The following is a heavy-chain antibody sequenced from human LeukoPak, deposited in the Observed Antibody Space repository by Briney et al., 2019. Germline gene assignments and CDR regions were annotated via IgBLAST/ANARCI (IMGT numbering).Heavy chain of an antibody. Sequence: GGSLRLSCAASGFTVSSNYMNWVRQAPGKGLEWVSVIYSGGSTYYADSVKGRFTISRDNSKNTLYLQMNTLRAEDTAVYYCAKGDLWFAMDVWGQGTTVTVSS. J-gene: IGHJ6*02. D-gene: IGHD3-10*01. CDR3: AKGDLWFAMDV. CDR1: GFTVSSNY. V-gene: IGHV3-53*01. CDR2: IYSGGST.